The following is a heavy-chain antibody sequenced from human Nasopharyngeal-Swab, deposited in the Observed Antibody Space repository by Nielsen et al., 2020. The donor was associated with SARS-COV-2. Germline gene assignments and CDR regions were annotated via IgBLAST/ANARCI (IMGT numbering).Heavy chain of an antibody. CDR3: ARDGTHCSGGTCFDN. J-gene: IGHJ5*02. D-gene: IGHD2-15*01. Sequence: ASVKASCKASGYSFTNYGVNWVRQAPGQGLEWMGWINTKTGNPTYAQGFTGRFVFSLDTSVTTAYLQISSLEAEDTAVYYCARDGTHCSGGTCFDNWGQGTLVTVSS. V-gene: IGHV7-4-1*02. CDR2: INTKTGNP. CDR1: GYSFTNYG.